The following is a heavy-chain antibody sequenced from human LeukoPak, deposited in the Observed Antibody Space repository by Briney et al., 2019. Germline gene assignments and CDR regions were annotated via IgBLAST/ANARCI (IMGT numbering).Heavy chain of an antibody. CDR1: GYTFTSYY. Sequence: ASVKVSCKASGYTFTSYYMHWVRQAPGQGLEWMGWINPNSGGTNYAQKFQGRVTMTRDTSISTAYMELSRLRSDDTAVYYCARDIGQDIEFDYCGQGTLVTVSS. CDR2: INPNSGGT. D-gene: IGHD2-15*01. CDR3: ARDIGQDIEFDY. V-gene: IGHV1-2*02. J-gene: IGHJ4*02.